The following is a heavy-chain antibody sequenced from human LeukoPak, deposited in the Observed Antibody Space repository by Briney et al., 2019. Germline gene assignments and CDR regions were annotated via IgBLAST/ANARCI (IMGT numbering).Heavy chain of an antibody. V-gene: IGHV4-4*09. J-gene: IGHJ4*02. D-gene: IGHD1-26*01. CDR2: IYTSGST. Sequence: SETLSLTCTVSGGSISSYYWSWIRHPPGKGLEWIGYIYTSGSTNYNPSLKSRVTISVDTSKNQFSLKLSSVTAADTAVYYCARSLVGPDYYYFDYWGQGTLVTVSS. CDR3: ARSLVGPDYYYFDY. CDR1: GGSISSYY.